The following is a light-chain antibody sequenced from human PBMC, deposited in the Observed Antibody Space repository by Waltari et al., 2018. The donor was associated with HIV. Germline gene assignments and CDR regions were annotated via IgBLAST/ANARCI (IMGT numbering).Light chain of an antibody. J-gene: IGLJ1*01. V-gene: IGLV3-9*01. CDR3: QVWDKNTGI. CDR2: GDT. Sequence: SYELTQPLSVSVALGQTAKVPCGGGSIGSKSVQWYQQKPGQAPVLVIYGDTNRPSGIPERFSGSNSGNTATLSISSAQAGDEADYYCQVWDKNTGIFGTGTKVTVL. CDR1: SIGSKS.